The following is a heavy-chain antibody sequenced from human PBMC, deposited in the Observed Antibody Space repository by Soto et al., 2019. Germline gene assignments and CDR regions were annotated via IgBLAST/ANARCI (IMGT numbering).Heavy chain of an antibody. D-gene: IGHD3-22*01. V-gene: IGHV4-30-2*01. CDR3: ARHIGAYYDNNGYPYFDY. CDR1: GGSISSGGYS. CDR2: IYHSGST. Sequence: PSETLSLTCAVSGGSISSGGYSWSWLRQRPGKGLEWIGYIYHSGSTYYNPSLKSRVTISVDRSKNQFSLKASDSAMYYCARHIGAYYDNNGYPYFDYWGQGTQVTVSS. J-gene: IGHJ4*02.